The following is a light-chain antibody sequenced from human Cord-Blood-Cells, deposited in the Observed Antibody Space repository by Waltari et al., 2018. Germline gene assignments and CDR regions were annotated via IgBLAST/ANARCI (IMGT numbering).Light chain of an antibody. CDR1: RSNTGAGYD. J-gene: IGLJ2*01. V-gene: IGLV1-40*01. CDR2: GNS. CDR3: QSYDSSHVV. Sequence: QSVLTQPPPVSGAPGQRLTISCTGSRSNTGAGYDVHWYQQLPGTAPKLLIYGNSNRPSGVPDRFSGSKSGTSASLAITGLQAEDEADYYCQSYDSSHVVFGGGTKLTVL.